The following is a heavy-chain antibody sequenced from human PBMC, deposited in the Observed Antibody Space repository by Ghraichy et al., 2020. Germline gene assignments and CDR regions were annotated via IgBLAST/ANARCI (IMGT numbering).Heavy chain of an antibody. J-gene: IGHJ4*02. D-gene: IGHD6-19*01. CDR1: GYTFTSYG. CDR2: ISAYNGNT. V-gene: IGHV1-18*04. Sequence: ASVKVSCKASGYTFTSYGISWVRQAPGQGLEWMGWISAYNGNTNYAQKLQGRVTMTTDTSTSTAYMELRSLRSDDTAVYYCAFGYSSGWYPHFFDYWGQGTLVTVSS. CDR3: AFGYSSGWYPHFFDY.